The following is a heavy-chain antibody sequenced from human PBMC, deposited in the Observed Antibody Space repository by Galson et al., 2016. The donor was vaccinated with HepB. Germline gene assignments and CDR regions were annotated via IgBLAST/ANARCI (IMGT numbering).Heavy chain of an antibody. CDR3: ARERGLSSGSTNDY. V-gene: IGHV4-4*01. CDR1: GGSVSSHNW. D-gene: IGHD6-19*01. CDR2: VFHSGST. Sequence: VSGGSVSSHNWWSWVRQPPGKGLEWIGEVFHSGSTNYNPSLKSRVTISVDTSKNQFTLKLSSVTAADTAVYFCARERGLSSGSTNDYWGQGALITVSS. J-gene: IGHJ4*02.